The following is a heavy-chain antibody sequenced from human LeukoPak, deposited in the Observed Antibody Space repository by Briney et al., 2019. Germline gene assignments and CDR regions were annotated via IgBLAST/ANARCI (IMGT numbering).Heavy chain of an antibody. CDR1: GYSISSSNY. CDR2: IYYSGSI. Sequence: SDTLSLTCAVSGYSISSSNYWAWIRQPPGKGLEWIGHIYYSGSIYYNPSLKNRVTMSVDTSKNQFSLKLSSVTAVDTAVYYCARKATTGPTKAAFDIWGQGTMVTVSS. V-gene: IGHV4-28*05. J-gene: IGHJ3*02. D-gene: IGHD4-17*01. CDR3: ARKATTGPTKAAFDI.